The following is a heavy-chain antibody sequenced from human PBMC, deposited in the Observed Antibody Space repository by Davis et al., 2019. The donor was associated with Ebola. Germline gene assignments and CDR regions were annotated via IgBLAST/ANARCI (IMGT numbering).Heavy chain of an antibody. Sequence: ASVKVSCKASGYTFTSYYMHWVRQAPGQGLEWMGIINPSGSSTSYAQKFQGRVTITRDTSASTAYMELSSLRSEDTAVYYCARDRDTMIGIYFDYWGQGTLVTVSS. D-gene: IGHD3-22*01. CDR3: ARDRDTMIGIYFDY. CDR1: GYTFTSYY. V-gene: IGHV1-46*01. CDR2: INPSGSST. J-gene: IGHJ4*02.